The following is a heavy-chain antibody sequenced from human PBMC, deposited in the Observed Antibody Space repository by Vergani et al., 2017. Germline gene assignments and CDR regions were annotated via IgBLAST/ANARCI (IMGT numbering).Heavy chain of an antibody. CDR3: ARGYSGSYSGYDAFDI. CDR1: GYTFTSYY. D-gene: IGHD1-26*01. CDR2: INPSGGST. Sequence: QVQLVQSGAEVKKPGASVKVSCKASGYTFTSYYMHWVRQAPGQGLEWMGIINPSGGSTSYAQKFQGRVTMTRDTSTSTVYMELGSLRSEDTAVYYCARGYSGSYSGYDAFDIWGQGTMVTVSS. V-gene: IGHV1-46*03. J-gene: IGHJ3*02.